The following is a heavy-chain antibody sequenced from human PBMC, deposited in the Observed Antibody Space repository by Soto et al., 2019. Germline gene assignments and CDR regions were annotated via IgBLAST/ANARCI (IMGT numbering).Heavy chain of an antibody. CDR1: GYTFTHYY. CDR3: AKDRRLITTSRYHFGP. CDR2: INPNTGDS. V-gene: IGHV1-2*02. J-gene: IGHJ5*02. Sequence: QVQLVQSGAEGKKPGASLKVSCKAFGYTFTHYYIHWVRQAPGQGLEWMGWINPNTGDSKLSQNFQGRVTMTRDTSTNTVFMELGSLRSDDTAMYYCAKDRRLITTSRYHFGPWGQGTLVTVSS. D-gene: IGHD3-16*01.